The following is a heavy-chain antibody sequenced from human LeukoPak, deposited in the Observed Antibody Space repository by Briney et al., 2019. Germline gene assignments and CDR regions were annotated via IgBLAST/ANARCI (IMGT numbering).Heavy chain of an antibody. CDR3: AREWGEEQQLGGYNWFDS. V-gene: IGHV1-8*01. CDR1: GYTFTSYD. J-gene: IGHJ5*01. Sequence: ASVKVSCKASGYTFTSYDINWVRQATGQGLEWMGWMNPNSGNTGYAQKFQCRVTMTRNTSISTAYMELSRLRSDDTAVYYCAREWGEEQQLGGYNWFDSWGQGTLVTVSS. D-gene: IGHD6-13*01. CDR2: MNPNSGNT.